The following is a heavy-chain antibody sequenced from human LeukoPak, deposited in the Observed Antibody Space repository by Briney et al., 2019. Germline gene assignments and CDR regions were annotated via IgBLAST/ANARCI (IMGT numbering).Heavy chain of an antibody. J-gene: IGHJ6*02. D-gene: IGHD3-3*01. CDR2: IIPIFGTA. V-gene: IGHV1-69*13. CDR3: ASTPYYDFWSTTEKNYYYYYGMDV. Sequence: SVTVSCTASGGTFSSYAISWVRQAPGQGLEWMGGIIPIFGTANYAQKFQGRVTITADESTSTAYMELSSLRSEDTAVYYCASTPYYDFWSTTEKNYYYYYGMDVWGQGTTVTVSS. CDR1: GGTFSSYA.